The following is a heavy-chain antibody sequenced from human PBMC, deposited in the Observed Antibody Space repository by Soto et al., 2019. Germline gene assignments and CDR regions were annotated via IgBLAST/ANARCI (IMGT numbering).Heavy chain of an antibody. V-gene: IGHV3-21*01. CDR3: VGGVWGVRGVINPQFDP. J-gene: IGHJ5*02. Sequence: PGGSLRLSCAASGFTFSSYSMNWVRQAPGKGLEWASSISSSSSYIYYADSVKGRFTISRDNAKNSLYLQMNSLRAEDTAVYYCVGGVWGVRGVINPQFDPWGQGTLVTVSS. D-gene: IGHD3-10*01. CDR1: GFTFSSYS. CDR2: ISSSSSYI.